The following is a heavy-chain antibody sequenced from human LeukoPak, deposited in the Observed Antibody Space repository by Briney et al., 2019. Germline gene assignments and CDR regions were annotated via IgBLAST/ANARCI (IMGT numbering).Heavy chain of an antibody. D-gene: IGHD7-27*01. CDR1: GFTFSGHF. Sequence: GGSLRLSCSASGFTFSGHFMHWVRQAPGKGLEYVSSISVNGDKTLYAESVKGRFTISRDNSKNTLYLQLSSLRLEDTAIYYCLKDLTGTWSFDHWGQGTLLTVSS. CDR2: ISVNGDKT. J-gene: IGHJ4*02. CDR3: LKDLTGTWSFDH. V-gene: IGHV3-64D*06.